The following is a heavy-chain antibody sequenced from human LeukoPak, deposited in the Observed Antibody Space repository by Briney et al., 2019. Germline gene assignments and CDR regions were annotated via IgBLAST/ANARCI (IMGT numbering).Heavy chain of an antibody. J-gene: IGHJ4*02. CDR3: ARNMGAGTLDY. D-gene: IGHD6-19*01. CDR1: GFTVSSNY. Sequence: GGSLRLSCAAPGFTVSSNYMSWVRQAPGKGLEWVSVIYSGGSTYYADSVKGRFTISRDNSKNTLYLQMNSLRAEDTAVYYCARNMGAGTLDYWGQGTLVTVSS. V-gene: IGHV3-66*02. CDR2: IYSGGST.